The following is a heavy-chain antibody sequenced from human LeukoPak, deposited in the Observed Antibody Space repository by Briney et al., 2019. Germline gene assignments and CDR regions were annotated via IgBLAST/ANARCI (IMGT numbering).Heavy chain of an antibody. CDR2: INPNSGGT. CDR1: GYTFTGYY. CDR3: ARDWDESIAAAGTGLGAFDI. J-gene: IGHJ3*02. D-gene: IGHD6-13*01. Sequence: ASVKVSCKASGYTFTGYYMHWVRQAPGQGLEWMGWINPNSGGTNYAQKFQGRVTMTRDTSISTAYMELSRLRSDDTAVYYCARDWDESIAAAGTGLGAFDIWGQGTMVTVSS. V-gene: IGHV1-2*02.